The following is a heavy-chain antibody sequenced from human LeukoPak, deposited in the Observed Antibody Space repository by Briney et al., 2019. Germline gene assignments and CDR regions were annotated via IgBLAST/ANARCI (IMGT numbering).Heavy chain of an antibody. D-gene: IGHD6-19*01. CDR1: GFTFSSYA. V-gene: IGHV3-23*01. J-gene: IGHJ4*02. CDR3: ARVRSVAGFPYYFDY. Sequence: GGSLRLSCAASGFTFSSYAMSWVRQAPGKGLEWVSAISGSGGSTYYADSVKGRFTISRDNAKNSLYLQMNSLRAEDTAVYYCARVRSVAGFPYYFDYWGQGTLVTVSS. CDR2: ISGSGGST.